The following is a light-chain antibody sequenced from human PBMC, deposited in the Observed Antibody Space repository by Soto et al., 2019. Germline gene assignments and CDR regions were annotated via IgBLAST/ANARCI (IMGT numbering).Light chain of an antibody. CDR1: SSDVGGYNY. V-gene: IGLV2-14*01. Sequence: QSALTQPASVSGSPGQSITISCTGTSSDVGGYNYVSWYQQHPGKAPKLMIYDVSNRPSGVSYRFSGSKSGNTASLTISGLQAADEADYFCSSYTSSMTNVFGSGTKLTVL. CDR3: SSYTSSMTNV. CDR2: DVS. J-gene: IGLJ1*01.